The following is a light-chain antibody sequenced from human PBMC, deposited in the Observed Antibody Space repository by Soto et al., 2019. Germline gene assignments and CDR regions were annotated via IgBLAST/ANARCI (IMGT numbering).Light chain of an antibody. CDR3: CSYAGSWV. J-gene: IGLJ2*01. V-gene: IGLV2-23*01. CDR2: EGS. CDR1: SSDVGSYNL. Sequence: HSALTQPASVSGSPGQSITISCTGTSSDVGSYNLVSWYQQHPGKAPKLMIYEGSKRPSGVSNRFSGSKSGNTASLTISGLQAEDEADYYCCSYAGSWVFGGGTMLTVL.